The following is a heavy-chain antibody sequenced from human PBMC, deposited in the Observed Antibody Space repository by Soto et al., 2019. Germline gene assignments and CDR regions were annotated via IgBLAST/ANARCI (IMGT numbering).Heavy chain of an antibody. CDR2: INPNSGGT. J-gene: IGHJ5*02. Sequence: ASVKVSCKASGYTFTGYYMHWVRQAPGQGLEWMGWINPNSGGTNYAQKFQGWVTMTRDTSISTAYMELSRLRSDDTAVYYCARAYSSSANWFDPWGQGTLVTVSS. V-gene: IGHV1-2*04. D-gene: IGHD6-6*01. CDR3: ARAYSSSANWFDP. CDR1: GYTFTGYY.